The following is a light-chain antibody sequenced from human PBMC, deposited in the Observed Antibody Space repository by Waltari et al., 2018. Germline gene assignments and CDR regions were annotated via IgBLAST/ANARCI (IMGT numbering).Light chain of an antibody. CDR1: QSVSSIY. J-gene: IGKJ1*01. CDR3: QQYGSSSWT. V-gene: IGKV3-20*01. CDR2: GSS. Sequence: EIVLTQSPGTLSLSPGERATLSCRASQSVSSIYLAWYQQKPGQAPRLLIYGSSNRATGIPDRFSGSGSGTDFTLTISRLEPEDFALYYCQQYGSSSWTFGQGTKVEIK.